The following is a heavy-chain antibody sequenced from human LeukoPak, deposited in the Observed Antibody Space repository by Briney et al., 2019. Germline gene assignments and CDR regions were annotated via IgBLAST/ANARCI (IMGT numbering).Heavy chain of an antibody. D-gene: IGHD3-16*01. J-gene: IGHJ3*02. CDR3: ARAVMAAYAFDI. CDR2: INHSGST. CDR1: GGSFSGYY. Sequence: SETLSLTCAVYGGSFSGYYWSWIRQPPGKGLEWIGEINHSGSTNYNPPLKSRVTISVDTSKNQFSLKLSSVTAADTAVYYCARAVMAAYAFDIWGQGTMVTVSS. V-gene: IGHV4-34*01.